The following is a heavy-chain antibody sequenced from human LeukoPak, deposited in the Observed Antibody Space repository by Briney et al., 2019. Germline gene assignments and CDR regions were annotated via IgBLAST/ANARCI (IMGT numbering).Heavy chain of an antibody. CDR2: IKQDGSEK. Sequence: PGGSLRLSCAASGFTFSSYWMSWVRQAPGKGLEWVANIKQDGSEKYYVDSVKGRFTISRDNAKNSLYLQMNSLRAEDTAVYYCARERQQLVPGAFDIWGQGTMVTVSS. CDR1: GFTFSSYW. D-gene: IGHD6-13*01. V-gene: IGHV3-7*01. J-gene: IGHJ3*02. CDR3: ARERQQLVPGAFDI.